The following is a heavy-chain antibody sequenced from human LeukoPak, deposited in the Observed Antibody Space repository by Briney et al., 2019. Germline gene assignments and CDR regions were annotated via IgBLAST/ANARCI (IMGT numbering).Heavy chain of an antibody. CDR1: GGSISSYY. CDR3: AFSFGASGGYAFDI. J-gene: IGHJ3*02. Sequence: SETLSLTCTVSGGSISSYYWSWIRQPPGQGLEWIGYIYYSGSTNYNPSLKSRVTISVDTSKNQFSLKLSSVTAADTAVYYCAFSFGASGGYAFDIWGQGTMVTVSS. V-gene: IGHV4-59*01. D-gene: IGHD3-10*01. CDR2: IYYSGST.